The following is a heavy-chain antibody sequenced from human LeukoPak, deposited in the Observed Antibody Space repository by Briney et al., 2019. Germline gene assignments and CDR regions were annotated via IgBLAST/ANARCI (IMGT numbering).Heavy chain of an antibody. Sequence: ASVKVSCKASGYTFTGHYIHWVRQAPGQGPEWMGWINPNSGGTINAQNFQGRVTLTRDTSISTAYMEVSSLRSDDTAVFYCATSSGWKSNIDYWGQGTLVTVSS. CDR2: INPNSGGT. CDR1: GYTFTGHY. V-gene: IGHV1-2*02. CDR3: ATSSGWKSNIDY. J-gene: IGHJ4*02. D-gene: IGHD6-19*01.